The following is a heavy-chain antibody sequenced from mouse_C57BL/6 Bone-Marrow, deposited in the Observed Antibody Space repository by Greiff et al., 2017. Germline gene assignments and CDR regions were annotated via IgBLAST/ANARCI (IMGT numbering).Heavy chain of an antibody. CDR3: TSLTGTTWFAD. CDR1: GFNFKDDY. CDR2: IDPENGDT. Sequence: EVQLQQSGAELVRPGSSVKLSCTASGFNFKDDYMHWVKQRPEQGLEWIGWIDPENGDTEYDPKFQGKATITADTSSNTAYLQLSSLTSEDTAVYYCTSLTGTTWFADWGKGTLVTVSA. J-gene: IGHJ3*01. V-gene: IGHV14-4*01. D-gene: IGHD4-1*01.